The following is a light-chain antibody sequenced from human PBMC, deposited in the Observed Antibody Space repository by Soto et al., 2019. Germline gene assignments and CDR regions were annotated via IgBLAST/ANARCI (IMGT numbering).Light chain of an antibody. CDR2: GAS. Sequence: EIVKTQSPATLSVSPGERATLSCRASQSVSSNLAWYQQKPGQAPRLLIYGASSRATGIPDRFSGSGSGTDFTLTISRLEPEDFAVYYCQQYGSSHWTFGQGTKVDIK. CDR3: QQYGSSHWT. V-gene: IGKV3-20*01. CDR1: QSVSSN. J-gene: IGKJ1*01.